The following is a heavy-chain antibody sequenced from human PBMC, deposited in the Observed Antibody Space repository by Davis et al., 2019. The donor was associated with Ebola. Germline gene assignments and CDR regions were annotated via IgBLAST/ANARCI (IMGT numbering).Heavy chain of an antibody. D-gene: IGHD6-6*01. CDR3: ANLVAARPVDY. J-gene: IGHJ4*02. CDR2: ISWNSGSI. CDR1: GFTFDDYA. V-gene: IGHV3-9*01. Sequence: SLKISCAASGFTFDDYAMHWVRQAPGKGLEWVSGISWNSGSIGYADSVKGRFTISRDNAKNSLYLQMNSLRAEDTAVYYCANLVAARPVDYWGQGTLVTVSS.